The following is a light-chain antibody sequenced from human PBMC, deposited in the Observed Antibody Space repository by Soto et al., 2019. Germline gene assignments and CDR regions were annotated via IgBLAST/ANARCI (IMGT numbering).Light chain of an antibody. Sequence: DIQMTQSPSSLSASVGDRVTITCRASQSISSYLHWYQQKPGKAPKLLFYAASSLQSGVPSRFSGSGYGTDFTLTISSLQPEDFATYYCQRSFSTPLTVDGGTKVEIK. CDR1: QSISSY. CDR3: QRSFSTPLT. CDR2: AAS. J-gene: IGKJ4*01. V-gene: IGKV1-39*01.